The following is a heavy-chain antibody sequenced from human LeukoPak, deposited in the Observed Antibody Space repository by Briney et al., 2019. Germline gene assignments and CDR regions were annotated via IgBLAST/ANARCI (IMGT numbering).Heavy chain of an antibody. CDR2: ISYDGSNK. V-gene: IGHV3-30*03. D-gene: IGHD6-13*01. Sequence: GGSLRLSCAASGFTFSSYGMHQVRQAPGKGLEWVAVISYDGSNKYYADSVKGRFTISRDNSKNTLYLQMNSLRAEDTAVYYCARGAIAAAGPAEYFQHWGQGTLVTVSS. CDR1: GFTFSSYG. CDR3: ARGAIAAAGPAEYFQH. J-gene: IGHJ1*01.